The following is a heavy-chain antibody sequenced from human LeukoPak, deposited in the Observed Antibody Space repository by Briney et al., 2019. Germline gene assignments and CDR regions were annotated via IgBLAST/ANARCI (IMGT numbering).Heavy chain of an antibody. D-gene: IGHD2-2*01. CDR1: GLTFSTYA. J-gene: IGHJ6*02. V-gene: IGHV3-23*01. CDR3: AKDRGDCSSTSCLGHGMDV. CDR2: ISGSGGST. Sequence: GGSLRLSCAASGLTFSTYAMSWVRQASGKGLEWVSAISGSGGSTYYADSVKGRFTISRDNSKYTLYLQMNSLRAEDTAVYYCAKDRGDCSSTSCLGHGMDVWGQGTTVTVSS.